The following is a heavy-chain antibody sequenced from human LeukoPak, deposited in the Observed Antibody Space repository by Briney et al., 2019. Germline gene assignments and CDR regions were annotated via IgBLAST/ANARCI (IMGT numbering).Heavy chain of an antibody. CDR2: INPNSGGT. J-gene: IGHJ4*02. V-gene: IGHV1-2*02. Sequence: ASVKVSCKASGYTFTTYYIHRVRQAPGQGLEWMGWINPNSGGTNYAQKFQGRVTMTRDTSISTAYMELSRLRSDDTAVYYCVRVYCSSSTCYTIDYWGQGTLVTVSS. CDR3: VRVYCSSSTCYTIDY. CDR1: GYTFTTYY. D-gene: IGHD2-2*02.